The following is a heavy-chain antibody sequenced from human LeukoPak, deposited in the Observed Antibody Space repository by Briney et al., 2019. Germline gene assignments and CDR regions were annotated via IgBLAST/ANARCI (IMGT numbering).Heavy chain of an antibody. D-gene: IGHD1-26*01. CDR3: ARRASGSYYPFDY. J-gene: IGHJ4*02. CDR1: GGSISSGSYY. V-gene: IGHV4-39*01. CDR2: IYYSGNT. Sequence: SETLSLTCTVSGGSISSGSYYWGWIRQPPGKGLEWIGTIYYSGNTYYNPSLKSRVTMSVDTSKNQFSLKLSSVTAAGTAVYYCARRASGSYYPFDYWGQGTLVTVSS.